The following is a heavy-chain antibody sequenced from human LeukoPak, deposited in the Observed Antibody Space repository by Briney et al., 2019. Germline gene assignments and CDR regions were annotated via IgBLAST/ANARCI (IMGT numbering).Heavy chain of an antibody. CDR3: ASASMNGYSYFDY. CDR2: IKHSDGST. V-gene: IGHV1-46*01. Sequence: ASVKVSCKASGYSFTTYYMHWVRQAPGQGLEWMGIIKHSDGSTSYAQKFQGRVTMTRDTSTTTVYMELSSLRSEDTAIYYRASASMNGYSYFDYWGQGTLVTVSS. D-gene: IGHD3-9*01. J-gene: IGHJ4*02. CDR1: GYSFTTYY.